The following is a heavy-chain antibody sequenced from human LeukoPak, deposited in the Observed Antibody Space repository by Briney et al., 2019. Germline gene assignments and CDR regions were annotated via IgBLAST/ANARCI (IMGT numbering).Heavy chain of an antibody. CDR3: ARDGRGAGSPYNLFDP. J-gene: IGHJ5*02. CDR2: INEDGGQK. D-gene: IGHD6-19*01. V-gene: IGHV3-7*01. CDR1: GFTFSKFW. Sequence: GGSLRLSCAASGFTFSKFWMKCVRRAPGRGLEGVANINEDGGQKNYVDSVKGRFTISRDNAKESLYLQMNSLRDEDTAVYYCARDGRGAGSPYNLFDPWGQGTLVILSS.